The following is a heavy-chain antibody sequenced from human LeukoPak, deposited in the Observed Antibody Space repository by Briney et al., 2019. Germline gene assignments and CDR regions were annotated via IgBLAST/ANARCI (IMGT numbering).Heavy chain of an antibody. J-gene: IGHJ4*02. CDR1: GGSISSYY. CDR3: ARFYDSSGYYFRPYFDY. V-gene: IGHV4-4*09. D-gene: IGHD3-22*01. CDR2: IYTSGST. Sequence: SETLSLTCTVSGGSISSYYWSWIRQPPGKGLEWIGYIYTSGSTNYNPSLKSRVTISVDTSKNQFSLKLSSVTAADTAVYYCARFYDSSGYYFRPYFDYWGQGTLVTVSS.